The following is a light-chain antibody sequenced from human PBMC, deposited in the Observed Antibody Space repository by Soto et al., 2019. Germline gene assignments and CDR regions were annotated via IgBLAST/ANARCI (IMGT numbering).Light chain of an antibody. CDR3: QHYYTYPWT. V-gene: IGKV1-8*01. Sequence: AIRLTKSPSSLSASTGDRVTITCRASQDIRDYLVWYQQKPGKAPKVLIHAASTLQGGVSSRFSGSRSGTDFTLTINSLQPEDFATYYCQHYYTYPWTFGQGTKVDIK. J-gene: IGKJ1*01. CDR2: AAS. CDR1: QDIRDY.